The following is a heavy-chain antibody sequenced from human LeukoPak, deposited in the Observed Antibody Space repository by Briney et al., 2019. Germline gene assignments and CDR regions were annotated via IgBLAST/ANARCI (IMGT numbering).Heavy chain of an antibody. D-gene: IGHD2-2*02. V-gene: IGHV3-23*01. CDR3: VKESDTAGRFDY. Sequence: GGSLRLPCAASGFSFRNYAMHWVRQTPGKGLEWVSGIIGSGTSTYYADFVKGRFTISRDNSKNTLYLQMSSLRAEDTAMYYCVKESDTAGRFDYWGQGAPVTVSS. J-gene: IGHJ4*02. CDR2: IIGSGTST. CDR1: GFSFRNYA.